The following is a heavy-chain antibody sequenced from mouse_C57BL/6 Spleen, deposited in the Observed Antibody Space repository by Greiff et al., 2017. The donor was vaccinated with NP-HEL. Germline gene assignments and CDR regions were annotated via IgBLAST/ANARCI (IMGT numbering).Heavy chain of an antibody. CDR3: ARTYDYDGFAY. J-gene: IGHJ3*01. D-gene: IGHD2-4*01. CDR2: ISSGSSTI. CDR1: GFTFSDYG. V-gene: IGHV5-17*01. Sequence: EVKLEESGGGLVKPGGSLKLSCAASGFTFSDYGMHWVRQAPEKGLEWVAYISSGSSTIYYADTVKGRFTISRDNAKNTLVLQMTSLRSEDTAMYYCARTYDYDGFAYWGQGTLVTVSA.